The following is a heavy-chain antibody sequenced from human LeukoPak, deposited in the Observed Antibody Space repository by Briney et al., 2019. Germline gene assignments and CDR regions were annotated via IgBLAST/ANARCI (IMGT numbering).Heavy chain of an antibody. D-gene: IGHD4-23*01. Sequence: SETLSLTCAVYGESFSGHYWSWIRQPPGKGLEWIGEINHSGSSNYNPSLKSRVTVSADTSKNQFSLRLNSVSAADTAIYYCARRPRDSVNYGGPSGVDYWGQGTRVTVSS. CDR2: INHSGSS. J-gene: IGHJ4*02. CDR3: ARRPRDSVNYGGPSGVDY. V-gene: IGHV4-34*01. CDR1: GESFSGHY.